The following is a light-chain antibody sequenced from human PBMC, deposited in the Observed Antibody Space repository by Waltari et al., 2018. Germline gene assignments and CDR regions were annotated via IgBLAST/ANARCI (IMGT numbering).Light chain of an antibody. CDR2: KAS. Sequence: IQQPQSPATLSAPLADIVTITCRASQSIRTRLAWYQQKPGKAPNLLIYKASNLESGVPSRFSGSGSGTEFTLTISSLQPDDFATYFCQQYDSYPLTFGGGTNVEIK. CDR3: QQYDSYPLT. CDR1: QSIRTR. V-gene: IGKV1-5*03. J-gene: IGKJ4*01.